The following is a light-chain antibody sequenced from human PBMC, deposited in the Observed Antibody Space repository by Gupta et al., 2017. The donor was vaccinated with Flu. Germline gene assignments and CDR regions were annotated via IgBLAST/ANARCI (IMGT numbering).Light chain of an antibody. V-gene: IGLV1-51*02. CDR3: ATWDSSLSVGV. Sequence: QSVFTQPPAGSADPGQKVTISCSGSSSNIGNNFVSWYQNLPGTAPKLLIYEDYKRPSRIPDRFSAAKSGTSATLGITGLQTGDEADYYCATWDSSLSVGVFGGGTRVTVL. CDR2: EDY. J-gene: IGLJ2*01. CDR1: SSNIGNNF.